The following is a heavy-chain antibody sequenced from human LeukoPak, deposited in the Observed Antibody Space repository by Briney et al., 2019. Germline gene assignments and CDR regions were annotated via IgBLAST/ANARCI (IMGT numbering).Heavy chain of an antibody. Sequence: PGGSLRLSCAASGFTFTDYYMSWIRQAPGKGLEWVSYISSSGNTIYYADSVKGRFTISRDNAKNSLFLQMNSLRVEDTAVYYCVREGYGSGSYYNVMNGPLEFSFDIWGQGTMVTVSS. CDR1: GFTFTDYY. CDR2: ISSSGNTI. CDR3: VREGYGSGSYYNVMNGPLEFSFDI. J-gene: IGHJ3*02. V-gene: IGHV3-11*04. D-gene: IGHD3-10*01.